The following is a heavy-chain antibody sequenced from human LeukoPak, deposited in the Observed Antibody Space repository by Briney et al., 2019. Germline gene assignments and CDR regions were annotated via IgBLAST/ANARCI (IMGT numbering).Heavy chain of an antibody. CDR2: ISYDGSNK. D-gene: IGHD3-10*01. V-gene: IGHV3-30*18. J-gene: IGHJ6*02. CDR1: GFTFSSYG. Sequence: QPGRSLRLSCAASGFTFSSYGMRWVRQAPGKGLEWVAVISYDGSNKYYADSVKGRFTISRDNSKNTLYLQMNSLRAEDTAVYYCAKDYYYGSGSYYNWYYYGMDVWGQGTTVTVSS. CDR3: AKDYYYGSGSYYNWYYYGMDV.